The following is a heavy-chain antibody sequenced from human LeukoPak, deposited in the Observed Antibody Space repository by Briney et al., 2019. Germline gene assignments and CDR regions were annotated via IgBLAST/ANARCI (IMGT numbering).Heavy chain of an antibody. J-gene: IGHJ4*02. CDR2: INTNSGGT. CDR1: GYTFTGYH. Sequence: GASVKVSCKASGYTFTGYHMYWVRQAPGQGLEWMGWINTNSGGTNYAQKFQGRVTMTRDTSISTAYLELSRLRSDDTAVYYCARGGSSGYYFDYWGQGTLVTVSS. D-gene: IGHD3-22*01. CDR3: ARGGSSGYYFDY. V-gene: IGHV1-2*02.